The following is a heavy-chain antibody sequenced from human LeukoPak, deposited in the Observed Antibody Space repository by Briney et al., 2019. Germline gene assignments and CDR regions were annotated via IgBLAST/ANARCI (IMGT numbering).Heavy chain of an antibody. V-gene: IGHV1-2*06. CDR3: ARVWLGYCTNGVCRFDY. CDR1: GYTFTGYY. Sequence: ASVKVSCKASGYTFTGYYMHWVRQAPGQGLEWMRRINPNSGGTNYAQKFQCRVTMTRDTSISTAYMGLSRLRSDDTAVYYCARVWLGYCTNGVCRFDYWGQGTLVTVSS. J-gene: IGHJ4*02. D-gene: IGHD2-8*01. CDR2: INPNSGGT.